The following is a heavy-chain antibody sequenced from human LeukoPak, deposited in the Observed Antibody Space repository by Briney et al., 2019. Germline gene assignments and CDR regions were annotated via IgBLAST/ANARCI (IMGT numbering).Heavy chain of an antibody. Sequence: ASVKVSRKASGYTFTSYGISWVRQAPGQGLEWMGWISAYNGNTNYAQKLQGRVTMTTDTSTSTAYMELRSLRSDDTAVYYCARIFPGTRYSWYFDYWGQGTLVTVSS. CDR2: ISAYNGNT. CDR3: ARIFPGTRYSWYFDY. D-gene: IGHD2-8*02. CDR1: GYTFTSYG. J-gene: IGHJ4*02. V-gene: IGHV1-18*01.